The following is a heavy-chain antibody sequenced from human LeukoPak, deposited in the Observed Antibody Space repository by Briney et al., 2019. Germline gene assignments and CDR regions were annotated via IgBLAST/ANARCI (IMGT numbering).Heavy chain of an antibody. CDR1: GFTFSSYS. V-gene: IGHV3-21*01. Sequence: GGSLRLSCAASGFTFSSYSMNWVRQAPGKGLEWVSSISSSSSYIYYTDSVKGRFTISRDNAKNSLYLQMNSLRAEDTAVYYCARDTTYGSGSYSFDYWGQGTLVTVSS. CDR2: ISSSSSYI. D-gene: IGHD3-10*01. CDR3: ARDTTYGSGSYSFDY. J-gene: IGHJ4*02.